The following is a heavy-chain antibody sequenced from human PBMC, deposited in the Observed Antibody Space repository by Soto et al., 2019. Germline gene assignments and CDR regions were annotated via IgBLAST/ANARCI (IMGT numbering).Heavy chain of an antibody. CDR2: ISGSGGST. CDR1: GFTFSSYA. D-gene: IGHD3-22*01. Sequence: PGGSLRLSCAASGFTFSSYAMSWVRQAPGKGLEWVSAISGSGGSTYYADSVKGRFTISRDNSKNTLYLQMNSLRAEDTAVYYCAKDLPSGWDCYYYYGMDVWGQGTTVTVSS. V-gene: IGHV3-23*01. J-gene: IGHJ6*02. CDR3: AKDLPSGWDCYYYYGMDV.